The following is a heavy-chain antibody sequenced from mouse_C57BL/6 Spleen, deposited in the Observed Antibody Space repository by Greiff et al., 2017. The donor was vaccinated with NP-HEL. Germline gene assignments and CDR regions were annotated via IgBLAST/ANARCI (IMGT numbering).Heavy chain of an antibody. J-gene: IGHJ2*01. CDR2: IDPEDGDT. CDR1: GFNIKDYY. V-gene: IGHV14-1*01. CDR3: TTGTAQATPYYFDY. D-gene: IGHD3-2*02. Sequence: EVQLQHSGAELVRPGASVKLSCTASGFNIKDYYMHWVKQRPEQGLEWIGRIDPEDGDTEYAPKFQGKATMTADTSSNTAYLQLSSLTSEDTAVYYCTTGTAQATPYYFDYWGQGTTLTVSS.